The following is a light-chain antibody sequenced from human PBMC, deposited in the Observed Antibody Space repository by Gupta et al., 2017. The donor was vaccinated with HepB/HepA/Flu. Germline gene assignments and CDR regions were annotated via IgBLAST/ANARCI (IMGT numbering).Light chain of an antibody. CDR3: QQDNNWPPA. CDR1: QSVTSN. J-gene: IGKJ4*01. CDR2: DAS. V-gene: IGKV3-15*01. Sequence: EIVMTQSPATLSVSPGERVTLSCRASQSVTSNLVWYQQKPGQAPRPLIYDASTRATGIPARFSGSGSGTEFTLTIFSLQSEDSATYYCQQDNNWPPAFGGGTKVEI.